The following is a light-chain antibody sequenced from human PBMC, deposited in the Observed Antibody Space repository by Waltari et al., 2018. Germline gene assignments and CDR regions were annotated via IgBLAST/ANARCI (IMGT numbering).Light chain of an antibody. CDR2: EVN. CDR1: SSDIGSYNL. Sequence: QSALTQPASVSGSPGQSITISCTGTSSDIGSYNLVSWYQQHPGKAPTLIIYEVNRRPSGVSDRFSASKSVNTASLTISGLQADDEADYYCCSYAGDSTYVFGTGAKVTVL. V-gene: IGLV2-23*02. J-gene: IGLJ1*01. CDR3: CSYAGDSTYV.